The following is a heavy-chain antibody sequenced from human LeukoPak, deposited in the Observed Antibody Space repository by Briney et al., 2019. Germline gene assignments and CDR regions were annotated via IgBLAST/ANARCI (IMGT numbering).Heavy chain of an antibody. CDR2: IYTSGST. CDR1: GGSISSYY. J-gene: IGHJ4*02. Sequence: SETLSLTCTVSGGSISSYYWSWIRHPPGKGLEWIGYIYTSGSTNYNPSLKSRVTISVETSKNQFSLKLSSVTAADTAVYYCARDPLEMATISVFDYWGQGTLVTVSS. V-gene: IGHV4-4*08. CDR3: ARDPLEMATISVFDY. D-gene: IGHD5-24*01.